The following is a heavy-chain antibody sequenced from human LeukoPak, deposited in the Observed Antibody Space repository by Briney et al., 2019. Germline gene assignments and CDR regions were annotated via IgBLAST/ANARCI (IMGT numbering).Heavy chain of an antibody. D-gene: IGHD2-15*01. J-gene: IGHJ4*02. CDR3: ANWGCSAGTRYLFDY. Sequence: PGGSLRLSCAASGFTFSNYAMSWVRQAPGKGLEWVSSISGSGDPTYYADSVKGRFTISRDNSKNTLFLQMSSLTAEDTAVYYCANWGCSAGTRYLFDYWGLGILVTVSS. V-gene: IGHV3-23*01. CDR2: ISGSGDPT. CDR1: GFTFSNYA.